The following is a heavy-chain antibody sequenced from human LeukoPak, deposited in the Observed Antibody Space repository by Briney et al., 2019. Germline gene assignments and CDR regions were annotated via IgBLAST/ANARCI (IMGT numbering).Heavy chain of an antibody. J-gene: IGHJ4*02. CDR2: IIPILGIA. CDR3: ARGILGSPDDY. CDR1: GGTFSSYA. Sequence: SVKVSCKASGGTFSSYAISWVRQAPGQGLEWMGRIIPILGIANYAQKFQGRVTITADKSTSTAYMELSGLRSEDTAVYYCARGILGSPDDYWGQGTLVTVSS. D-gene: IGHD1-26*01. V-gene: IGHV1-69*04.